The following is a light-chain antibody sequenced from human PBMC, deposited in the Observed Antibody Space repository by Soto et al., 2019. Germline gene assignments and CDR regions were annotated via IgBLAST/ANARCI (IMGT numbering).Light chain of an antibody. CDR3: QQFHNWPPLT. Sequence: EVVMTQSPATLSVSPGERATLSCRASQFVSTNLAWYQQKPGQAPRLLIYSASTRATGIPARLSGSGSGTAFTLSISRLQSEDSAVYYCQQFHNWPPLTFGGGTKVEIK. J-gene: IGKJ4*02. CDR2: SAS. CDR1: QFVSTN. V-gene: IGKV3-15*01.